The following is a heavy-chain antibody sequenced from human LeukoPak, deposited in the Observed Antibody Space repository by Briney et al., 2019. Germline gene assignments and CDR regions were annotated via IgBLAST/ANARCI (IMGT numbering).Heavy chain of an antibody. V-gene: IGHV4-39*01. CDR2: MFFSGST. Sequence: SETLSLTCSVSGDSISRGSYYWGWIRQPPGKGLEWIGSMFFSGSTYYKPSLKSRVTTSVDTSKNQFSLKLSSVTAADTAVYYCARHRGSGSPYFDYWGQGALVTVSS. CDR1: GDSISRGSYY. CDR3: ARHRGSGSPYFDY. D-gene: IGHD3-10*01. J-gene: IGHJ4*02.